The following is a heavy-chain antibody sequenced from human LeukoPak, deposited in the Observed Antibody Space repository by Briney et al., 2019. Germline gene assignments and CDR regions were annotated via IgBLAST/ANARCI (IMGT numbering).Heavy chain of an antibody. CDR1: GFTVSSNY. CDR3: ARDWGGREPFDY. V-gene: IGHV3-53*01. CDR2: IYSGGST. J-gene: IGHJ4*02. Sequence: PGGSLRLSCAASGFTVSSNYMSWVRQAPGKGLEWVSVIYSGGSTYYADSVKGRFSISRDNSKNTLYLQMNSLRAEDTAVYYCARDWGGREPFDYWGQGTLVTVSS. D-gene: IGHD3-16*01.